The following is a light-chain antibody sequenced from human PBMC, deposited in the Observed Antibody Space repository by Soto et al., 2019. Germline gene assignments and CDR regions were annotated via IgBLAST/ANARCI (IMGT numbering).Light chain of an antibody. Sequence: QSALTQPASVSGSPGQSITISCTGTSGDVGDYDYVSWYQQHPGKAPKLVIFDVSNRPSGVSDRFSGSKSGKTASLTISGLQAVDEADYYCTSYTDSSAHVVFGGGTKLTVL. CDR1: SGDVGDYDY. J-gene: IGLJ2*01. CDR2: DVS. CDR3: TSYTDSSAHVV. V-gene: IGLV2-14*03.